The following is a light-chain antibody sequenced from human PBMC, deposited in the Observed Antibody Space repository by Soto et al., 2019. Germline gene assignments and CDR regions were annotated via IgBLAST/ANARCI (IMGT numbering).Light chain of an antibody. CDR2: GAS. CDR1: QSVRTK. V-gene: IGKV3-20*01. Sequence: EIVMTQSPDTLYVSPGEGATLSCRASQSVRTKLAWYQQKAGQAPRLLIYGASTRATGIPDRFSGSGSGTDFTLTISRLEPEDFAVYYCQQYGSSRWTFGQGTKVDIK. J-gene: IGKJ1*01. CDR3: QQYGSSRWT.